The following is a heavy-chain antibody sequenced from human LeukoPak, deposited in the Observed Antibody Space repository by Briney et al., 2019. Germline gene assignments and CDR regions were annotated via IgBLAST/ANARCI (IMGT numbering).Heavy chain of an antibody. V-gene: IGHV3-30*04. CDR3: ARDDDPLWSSGWSPYGY. Sequence: PGGSLRLSCAGSGFTLNSYAMHWVRQTPGKGLGWVAVISYDGSNKFYADSVKGRFTISRDDSKNTLYLQMNSLRAEDTAVYYCARDDDPLWSSGWSPYGYWGQGTLVTVSS. J-gene: IGHJ4*02. CDR2: ISYDGSNK. CDR1: GFTLNSYA. D-gene: IGHD6-19*01.